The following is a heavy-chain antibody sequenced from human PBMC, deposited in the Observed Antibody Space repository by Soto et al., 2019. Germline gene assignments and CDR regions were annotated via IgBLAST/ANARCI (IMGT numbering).Heavy chain of an antibody. CDR3: ARFTVTTGDYGLDV. J-gene: IGHJ6*02. D-gene: IGHD4-4*01. V-gene: IGHV3-30-3*01. CDR2: ISYDGSNK. Sequence: GGSLRLSFAASGFTFSSYAMHWVRQAPGKGLEWVAVISYDGSNKYNADSVKGRFTISRDNYKNTLYLQMNSLRAEDTAVYYCARFTVTTGDYGLDVWGQGTMVTVSS. CDR1: GFTFSSYA.